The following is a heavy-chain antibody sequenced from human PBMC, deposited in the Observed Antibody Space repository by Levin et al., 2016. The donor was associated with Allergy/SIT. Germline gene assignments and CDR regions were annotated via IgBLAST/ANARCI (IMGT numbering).Heavy chain of an antibody. CDR3: ARDGQQLAPWALDM. CDR2: IWYDGSNK. D-gene: IGHD6-13*01. J-gene: IGHJ3*02. V-gene: IGHV3-33*01. Sequence: WIRQPPGKGLEWVAFIWYDGSNKYYVDSVKGRFTISRDYSKNTLYLQMNSLRAEDTAVYYCARDGQQLAPWALDMWGQGTVVTVSS.